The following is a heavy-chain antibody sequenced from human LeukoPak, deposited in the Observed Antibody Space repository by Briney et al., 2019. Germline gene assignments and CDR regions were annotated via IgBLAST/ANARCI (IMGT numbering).Heavy chain of an antibody. Sequence: PSETLSLTCTVSGGSISSYYWSWIRQPPGKGLEWIGYIYYSGSTNYNPSLKSRVTISVDTSKNQFSLKLSSVTAADTAVYYCARDDGSGSYYNPWWFDPWGQGTLVTVSS. J-gene: IGHJ5*02. V-gene: IGHV4-59*01. CDR2: IYYSGST. D-gene: IGHD3-10*01. CDR1: GGSISSYY. CDR3: ARDDGSGSYYNPWWFDP.